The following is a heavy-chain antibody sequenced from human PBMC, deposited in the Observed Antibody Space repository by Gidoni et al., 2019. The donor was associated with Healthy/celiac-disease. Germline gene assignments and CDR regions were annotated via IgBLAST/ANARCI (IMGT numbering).Heavy chain of an antibody. CDR2: MNPNSGNT. D-gene: IGHD2-2*02. Sequence: QVQLVQSGAEVKKPGASVKVSCKASGYTFTTYDINWVRQATEQGLEWMGWMNPNSGNTGYAQKFQGRVTMTRNTSISTAYMELSSLRSEDTAVYYCARPDCSSTSCYTGGYYYFDYWGQGTLVTVSS. CDR1: GYTFTTYD. V-gene: IGHV1-8*01. J-gene: IGHJ4*02. CDR3: ARPDCSSTSCYTGGYYYFDY.